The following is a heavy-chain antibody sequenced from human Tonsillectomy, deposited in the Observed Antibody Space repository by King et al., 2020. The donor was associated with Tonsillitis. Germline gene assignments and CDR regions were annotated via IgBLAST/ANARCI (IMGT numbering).Heavy chain of an antibody. J-gene: IGHJ4*02. D-gene: IGHD2-8*01. CDR1: GGSISSGGYS. CDR2: IYHSGST. CDR3: ARVDCTNGVCYYFDH. Sequence: VQLQESGSGLVKPSQTLSLTCAVSGGSISSGGYSWSWIRQPPGKGLEWIGYIYHSGSTYYNPSLKSRVTISVDRSKNQFSLKLSSVTAADTAVYYCARVDCTNGVCYYFDHWGQGTLVTVSS. V-gene: IGHV4-30-2*01.